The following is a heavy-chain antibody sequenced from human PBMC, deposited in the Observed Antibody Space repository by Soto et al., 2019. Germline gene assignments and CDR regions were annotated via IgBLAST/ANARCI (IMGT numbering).Heavy chain of an antibody. D-gene: IGHD6-19*01. CDR3: ATHTGGPYSSGCSHQPLYY. J-gene: IGHJ4*02. V-gene: IGHV1-69*13. CDR1: GGTFNSYA. CDR2: IIPIFVTA. Sequence: SVKVSCQASGGTFNSYAISWVRQARRQGAEWMGGIIPIFVTANYAQKFQGRVPITADASTSTAYMELSRLRSDDTAVYYCATHTGGPYSSGCSHQPLYYWGQGTLVTVSS.